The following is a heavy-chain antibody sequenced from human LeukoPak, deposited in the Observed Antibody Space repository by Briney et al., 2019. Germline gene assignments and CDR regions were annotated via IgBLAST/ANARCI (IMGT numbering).Heavy chain of an antibody. CDR1: GFTFSSYS. Sequence: GGSLRLSCAASGFTFSSYSMNWVRQAPGKGLEWVSSISSSSSYIYYADSVKGRFTISRDNAKNSLYLQMNSLRAEDTAVYYCACELRLLGPMGYWGQGTLVTVSS. CDR3: ACELRLLGPMGY. CDR2: ISSSSSYI. D-gene: IGHD3-3*01. V-gene: IGHV3-21*01. J-gene: IGHJ4*02.